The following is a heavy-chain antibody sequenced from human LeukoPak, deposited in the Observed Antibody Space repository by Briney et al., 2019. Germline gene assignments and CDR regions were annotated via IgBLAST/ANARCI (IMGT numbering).Heavy chain of an antibody. CDR2: IYYSGST. Sequence: SETLSLTCTVSGGSISSYYWSWIRQPPGKGLEWIGYIYYSGSTNYNPSLKSRVTISVDTSKNQFSLKLSSVTAADTAVYYCARARYGSGSYYNGYYFDYWGQGTLVTVSS. V-gene: IGHV4-59*01. CDR3: ARARYGSGSYYNGYYFDY. J-gene: IGHJ4*02. D-gene: IGHD3-10*01. CDR1: GGSISSYY.